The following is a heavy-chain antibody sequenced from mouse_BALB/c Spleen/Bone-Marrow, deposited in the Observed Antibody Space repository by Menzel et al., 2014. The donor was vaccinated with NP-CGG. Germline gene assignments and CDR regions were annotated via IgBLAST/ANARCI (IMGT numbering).Heavy chain of an antibody. Sequence: EVKLVESGGGLVQPGGSLKLSCAASGFTFSSYGMSWVRQTPDKRLELVATINSNGGSTYYPDSVKGRFTISRDNAKNTPYLQMSSLKSEDTAMYYCARENYRSHYYFDYWGQGTTLTVSS. CDR1: GFTFSSYG. D-gene: IGHD2-14*01. CDR3: ARENYRSHYYFDY. J-gene: IGHJ2*01. CDR2: INSNGGST. V-gene: IGHV5-6-3*01.